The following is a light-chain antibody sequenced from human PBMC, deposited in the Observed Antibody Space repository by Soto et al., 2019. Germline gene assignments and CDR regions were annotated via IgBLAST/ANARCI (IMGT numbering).Light chain of an antibody. Sequence: DIQMTQSPSTLSASVGDRVTITCRASQTTSTWLAWYQQKAGKAPKVLIYKASSLESGVPSRFRGSGSGTEFTLTISSLQPDDFATYYCQQYNSYPWTFGQGTRVEIK. CDR1: QTTSTW. V-gene: IGKV1-5*03. J-gene: IGKJ1*01. CDR2: KAS. CDR3: QQYNSYPWT.